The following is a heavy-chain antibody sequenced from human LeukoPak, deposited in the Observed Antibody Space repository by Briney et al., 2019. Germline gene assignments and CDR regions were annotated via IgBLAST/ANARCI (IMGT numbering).Heavy chain of an antibody. D-gene: IGHD5-24*01. J-gene: IGHJ4*02. CDR3: AKDYVSGDGYWDFDY. CDR2: ISSSGSTI. V-gene: IGHV3-11*01. CDR1: GFTFSDYY. Sequence: TGGSLRLSCAASGFTFSDYYMSWIRQAPGKGLEWVSYISSSGSTIYYADSVKGRFTISRDNSRNTMSLEMNSLRVEDTAVYYCAKDYVSGDGYWDFDYWGQGTLVTVSS.